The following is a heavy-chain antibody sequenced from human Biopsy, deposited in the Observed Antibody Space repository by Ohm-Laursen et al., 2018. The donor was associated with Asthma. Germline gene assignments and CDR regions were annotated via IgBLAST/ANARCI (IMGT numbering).Heavy chain of an antibody. CDR1: GYTFNSAG. Sequence: ASVEVSCKTSGYTFNSAGITWVRQAPGQGLEWMGWISVYNGNTKVAQKLQDRVTMITDTSTSTAYMELRSLRSDDTAVYFCARAADYSHYYGIDVWGQGTTVTVS. J-gene: IGHJ6*02. D-gene: IGHD3-10*01. CDR2: ISVYNGNT. CDR3: ARAADYSHYYGIDV. V-gene: IGHV1-18*01.